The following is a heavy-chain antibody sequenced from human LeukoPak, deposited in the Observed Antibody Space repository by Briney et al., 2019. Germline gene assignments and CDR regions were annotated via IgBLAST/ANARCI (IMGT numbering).Heavy chain of an antibody. CDR3: ARDRSLED. V-gene: IGHV3-21*01. CDR2: ISSSSSYI. CDR1: GFTFSSYS. J-gene: IGHJ4*02. Sequence: GGSLRLSCAASGFTFSSYSMNWVRQAPGKGLEWVSSISSSSSYISYADSVKGRFTISRDNAKNSLYLQMNSLRAEDTAVYYCARDRSLEDWGQGTLVTVSS.